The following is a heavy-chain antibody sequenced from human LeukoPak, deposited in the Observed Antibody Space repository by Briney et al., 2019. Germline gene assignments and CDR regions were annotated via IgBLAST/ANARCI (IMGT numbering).Heavy chain of an antibody. CDR3: AKDLKAGDGIWLTDC. D-gene: IGHD3-9*01. J-gene: IGHJ4*02. CDR2: ISSGGSST. CDR1: GFTFSSYA. Sequence: GGSLRLSCAASGFTFSSYAMTWVRQAPGKGLEWASAISSGGSSTYYADSVKGRFTISRDNSKNTLYLQMNSLRAEDTAVYYCAKDLKAGDGIWLTDCWGQGTLVTVSS. V-gene: IGHV3-23*01.